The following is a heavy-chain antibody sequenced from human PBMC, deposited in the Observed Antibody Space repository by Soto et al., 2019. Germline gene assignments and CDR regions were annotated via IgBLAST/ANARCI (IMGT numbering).Heavy chain of an antibody. CDR3: TRDSYGSSGYYYDFFDY. CDR2: IKVDGSEK. CDR1: GFTFSSHW. V-gene: IGHV3-7*01. Sequence: GGSLRLSCAASGFTFSSHWMSWVGQAPGKGLEWVANIKVDGSEKYYVDSVRGRFSISRDNAKDSLYLQMNSLRAEDTPVYYCTRDSYGSSGYYYDFFDYWGQGTLVTVSS. D-gene: IGHD3-22*01. J-gene: IGHJ4*02.